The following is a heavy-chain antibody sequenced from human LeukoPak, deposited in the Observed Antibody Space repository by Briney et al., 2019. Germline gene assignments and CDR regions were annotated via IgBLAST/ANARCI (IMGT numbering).Heavy chain of an antibody. D-gene: IGHD5-24*01. CDR2: ISSIGTFI. CDR1: GFTFSSYV. Sequence: GGSLILSCASSGFTFSSYVTNWVRQAPGKGLEWISYISSIGTFIYYADSVKGRFTISRDNAKSSLYLQMNSLRAEDTAVYYCAKESKDGYKAAGAFDIWGQGKMVTVSS. V-gene: IGHV3-48*03. CDR3: AKESKDGYKAAGAFDI. J-gene: IGHJ3*02.